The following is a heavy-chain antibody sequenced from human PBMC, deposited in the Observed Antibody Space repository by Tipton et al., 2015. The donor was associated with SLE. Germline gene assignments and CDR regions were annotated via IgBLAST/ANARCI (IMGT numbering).Heavy chain of an antibody. J-gene: IGHJ6*03. D-gene: IGHD2-2*01. CDR1: GGSISSFY. Sequence: TLSLTCTVSGGSISSFYWSWIRQPPGKGLEWIGYIYYSGSTNYNPSLKSRVSISIDTSKNHFSLKLNSVIAADTAVYYCARGGGCSSTSCYRGHQRYYYHYMDVWGKGTTVTVSS. CDR3: ARGGGCSSTSCYRGHQRYYYHYMDV. V-gene: IGHV4-59*12. CDR2: IYYSGST.